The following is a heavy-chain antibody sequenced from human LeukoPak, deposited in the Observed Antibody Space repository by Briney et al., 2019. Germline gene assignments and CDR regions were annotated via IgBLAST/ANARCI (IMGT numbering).Heavy chain of an antibody. D-gene: IGHD3-10*01. CDR3: ARDNNYGSVLGWFDP. V-gene: IGHV3-53*04. CDR1: GFTVSSSP. J-gene: IGHJ5*02. Sequence: PGGSLRLSCAASGFTVSSSPINWVRQAPGRGLEWVSVIYSGGNTFYADSVKGRFTIPRHNSENTLYLQMNSLSADDTAVYYCARDNNYGSVLGWFDPWGQGTLVTVSS. CDR2: IYSGGNT.